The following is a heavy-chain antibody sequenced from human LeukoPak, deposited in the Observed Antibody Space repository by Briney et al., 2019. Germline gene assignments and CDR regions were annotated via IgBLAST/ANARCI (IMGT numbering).Heavy chain of an antibody. CDR2: IMGSGGGT. Sequence: GGSLRLSCAASGFTFSSYAMSWVRQAPGKGLECVSAIMGSGGGTDDADSVKGRFTISRDNSKPTLYLPMNNLRAEDTAVYYCAPRVVGSAPFDYWGQGTLVTVSS. V-gene: IGHV3-23*01. CDR3: APRVVGSAPFDY. D-gene: IGHD2-15*01. CDR1: GFTFSSYA. J-gene: IGHJ4*02.